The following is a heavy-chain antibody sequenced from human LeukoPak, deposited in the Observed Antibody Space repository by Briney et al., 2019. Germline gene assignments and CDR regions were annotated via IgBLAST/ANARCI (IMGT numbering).Heavy chain of an antibody. J-gene: IGHJ3*02. Sequence: NASETLSLTCAVSGYSISSNNWWAWIRQPPGKGLEWIGYIYYSGNTYYNPYNPSLTSRVTMSVDTSKNQFSLKLDSVTEIDTAMYYCARNQAVAANRGAFDIWGQGTMVTVSS. V-gene: IGHV4-28*01. CDR1: GYSISSNNW. D-gene: IGHD6-19*01. CDR2: IYYSGNT. CDR3: ARNQAVAANRGAFDI.